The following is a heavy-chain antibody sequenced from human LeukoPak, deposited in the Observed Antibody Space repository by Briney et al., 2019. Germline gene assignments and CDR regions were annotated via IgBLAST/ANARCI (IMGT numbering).Heavy chain of an antibody. CDR2: IAPSDSYT. CDR3: ARRFSRAGMDV. CDR1: GYSFPSYW. D-gene: IGHD3-10*01. Sequence: GESLRISCKGSGYSFPSYWITWVRQMPGKGLEWMGKIAPSDSYTKYSPSFQGHVTISADKSTSTAYLQWSSLKTSDTAMYYCARRFSRAGMDVWGQGTTVTVSS. V-gene: IGHV5-10-1*01. J-gene: IGHJ6*02.